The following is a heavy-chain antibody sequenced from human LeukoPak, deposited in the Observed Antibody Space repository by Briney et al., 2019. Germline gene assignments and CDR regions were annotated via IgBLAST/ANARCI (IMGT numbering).Heavy chain of an antibody. CDR2: YSNNGNII. Sequence: GVSLRLSCAASGFTFSSYEMNWVRQAPGKGLEWLSYYSNNGNIIYYADSVKGRFTISRDNAKNSLYLQLNSLRAEDTAVYYCARDSRDTNGYYSNFAYWGQGTLVTVSS. V-gene: IGHV3-48*03. D-gene: IGHD3-22*01. CDR3: ARDSRDTNGYYSNFAY. J-gene: IGHJ4*02. CDR1: GFTFSSYE.